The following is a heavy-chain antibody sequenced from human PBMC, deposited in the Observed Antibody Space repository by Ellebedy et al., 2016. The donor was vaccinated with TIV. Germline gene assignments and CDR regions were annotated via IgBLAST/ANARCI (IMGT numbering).Heavy chain of an antibody. CDR3: ARGYLMVRGVYFDY. CDR1: GGSVSSGSYY. D-gene: IGHD3-10*01. J-gene: IGHJ4*02. V-gene: IGHV4-61*01. Sequence: SETLSLTCTVSGGSVSSGSYYWSWIRQPPGKGLEWIGYIYYSGSTNYNPSLKSRVTISVDTSKNQFSLKLSSVTAADTAVYYCARGYLMVRGVYFDYWGQGTLVTVSS. CDR2: IYYSGST.